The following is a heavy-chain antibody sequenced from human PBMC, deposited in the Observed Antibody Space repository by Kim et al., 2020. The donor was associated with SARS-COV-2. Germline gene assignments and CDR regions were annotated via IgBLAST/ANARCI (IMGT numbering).Heavy chain of an antibody. D-gene: IGHD5-18*01. V-gene: IGHV3-33*01. CDR1: GFTFSSSG. Sequence: GGSLRLSCAASGFTFSSSGMHWVRQAPGKGLEWVAVIWYDGSNKYYADSVKGRFTISRDNSKNTVYLQMNSMRAEDTAVYYCARDQGGGYSYGSFDYWGQGTLVTVSS. CDR2: IWYDGSNK. J-gene: IGHJ4*02. CDR3: ARDQGGGYSYGSFDY.